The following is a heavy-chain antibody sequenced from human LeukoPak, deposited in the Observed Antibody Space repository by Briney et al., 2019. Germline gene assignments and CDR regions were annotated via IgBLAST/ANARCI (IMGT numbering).Heavy chain of an antibody. CDR1: GYSFTSYW. Sequence: GESLKISCKGSGYSFTSYWIGWVRQMPGKGLEWMGIIYPGDSDTRYSPSFQGQVTISADKSISTAYLQWTSLKASDTAMYYCARGDVAYCGSDCQPFSFDYWGQGTLVTVSS. V-gene: IGHV5-51*01. CDR2: IYPGDSDT. J-gene: IGHJ4*02. D-gene: IGHD2-21*02. CDR3: ARGDVAYCGSDCQPFSFDY.